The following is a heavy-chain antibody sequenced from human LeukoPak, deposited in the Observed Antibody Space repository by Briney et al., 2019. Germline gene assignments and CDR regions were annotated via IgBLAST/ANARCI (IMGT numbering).Heavy chain of an antibody. CDR3: AGAVGSYIDS. J-gene: IGHJ4*02. CDR1: GISFSRLG. V-gene: IGHV3-33*01. D-gene: IGHD1-26*01. CDR2: IWYDGVNK. Sequence: GGSLRLSCAASGISFSRLGMHWVRQARGNGLEWVAVIWYDGVNKYYADSVKGRFTISRDNSKNTLYLQMNCLKADDTAVYYCAGAVGSYIDSWGQGTLVTVSS.